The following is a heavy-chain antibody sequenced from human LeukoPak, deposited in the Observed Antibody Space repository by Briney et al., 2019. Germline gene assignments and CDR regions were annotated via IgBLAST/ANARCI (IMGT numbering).Heavy chain of an antibody. J-gene: IGHJ6*03. CDR2: IYYSGST. D-gene: IGHD3-10*01. Sequence: SGTLSLTCAVSGGSISSSNWWSWVRQPPGKGLEWIGSIYYSGSTYYNPSLKSRVTISVDTSKNQFSLKLSSVTAADTAVYYCARHGPTLYYYGSGSSPGGYMDVWGKGTTVTISS. CDR1: GGSISSSNW. V-gene: IGHV4-4*02. CDR3: ARHGPTLYYYGSGSSPGGYMDV.